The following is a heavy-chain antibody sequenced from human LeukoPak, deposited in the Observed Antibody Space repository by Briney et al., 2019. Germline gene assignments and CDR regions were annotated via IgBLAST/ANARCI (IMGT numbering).Heavy chain of an antibody. D-gene: IGHD2-8*01. CDR3: ARICTNGVCYRGFDY. CDR2: IYYSGST. V-gene: IGHV4-39*01. J-gene: IGHJ4*02. Sequence: SETLSLTCTVPGGSISSSSYYWGWIRQPPGKGLEWLGSIYYSGSTYYNPSLKSRVTISVDTSKNQFSLKLSSVTAADTAVYYCARICTNGVCYRGFDYWGQGTLVTVSS. CDR1: GGSISSSSYY.